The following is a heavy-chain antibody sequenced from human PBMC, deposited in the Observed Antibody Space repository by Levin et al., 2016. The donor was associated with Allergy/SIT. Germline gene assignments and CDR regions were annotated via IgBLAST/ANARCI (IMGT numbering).Heavy chain of an antibody. D-gene: IGHD4-23*01. CDR2: MNPSGGST. Sequence: WVRQAPGQGLEWMGVMNPSGGSTTYAQKFQDRVAMTRDTSTSTAYIELSSLRSDDTAVYYCARSPHGGTLIPRDSWGQGTLVTVSS. V-gene: IGHV1-46*01. J-gene: IGHJ4*02. CDR3: ARSPHGGTLIPRDS.